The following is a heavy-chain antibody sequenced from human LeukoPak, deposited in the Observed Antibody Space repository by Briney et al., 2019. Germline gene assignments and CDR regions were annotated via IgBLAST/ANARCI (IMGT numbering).Heavy chain of an antibody. D-gene: IGHD3-16*02. J-gene: IGHJ6*03. CDR2: ISGSGTTT. Sequence: LPGGSLRLSCAASGFTFRSYAMSWVRQAPGKGLEWVSTISGSGTTTDYADSVKGRFTIPRDNAENSMFLQMNSMRAEDTGVYYCAREEGFGGLIVNYYLDVWGKGTTVTISS. V-gene: IGHV3-23*01. CDR3: AREEGFGGLIVNYYLDV. CDR1: GFTFRSYA.